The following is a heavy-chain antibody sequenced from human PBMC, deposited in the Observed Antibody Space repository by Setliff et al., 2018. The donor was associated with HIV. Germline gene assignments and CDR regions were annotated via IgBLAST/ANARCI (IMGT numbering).Heavy chain of an antibody. D-gene: IGHD6-19*01. Sequence: SETLSLTCNVSGGSISTSSYYWIWVRQPPGEGLEWIGNIYYSGSTYYNPSLQSRITISVDTSQNQFPLKVSSVTASDTAVYYCASQGRSGWLWGGFVSWGQGTLVTVSS. J-gene: IGHJ4*02. V-gene: IGHV4-39*01. CDR1: GGSISTSSYY. CDR3: ASQGRSGWLWGGFVS. CDR2: IYYSGST.